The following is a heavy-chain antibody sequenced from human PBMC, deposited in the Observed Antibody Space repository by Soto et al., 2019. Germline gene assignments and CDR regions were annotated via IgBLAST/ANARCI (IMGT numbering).Heavy chain of an antibody. J-gene: IGHJ5*02. CDR3: AREGPDSAYNFAIGIQLCSLDR. CDR1: RCYVNTFH. V-gene: IGHV4-4*07. CDR2: IFANGNT. Sequence: SETLSLTCPFSRCYVNTFHWSWVRQPAGKGLDWIGRIFANGNTYYSPSLQSRVTLSGDSSKNQIPLNLTSVPAAXMAVYYCAREGPDSAYNFAIGIQLCSLDRWAQGLQVAVSS. D-gene: IGHD1-1*01.